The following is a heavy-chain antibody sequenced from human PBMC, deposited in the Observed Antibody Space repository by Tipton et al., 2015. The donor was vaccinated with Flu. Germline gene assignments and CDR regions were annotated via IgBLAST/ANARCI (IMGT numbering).Heavy chain of an antibody. CDR1: GYTFTNYG. J-gene: IGHJ6*02. CDR2: ISGHNGDT. D-gene: IGHD2-8*02. CDR3: ARDWDRVTLVQYHGMDV. Sequence: QLVRSGAEVKKPGASVKVSCKASGYTFTNYGLSWVRQAPGQGLEWMAWISGHNGDTNYAQKFQGRVTMTTDTSTSTVYMELRSLTSDDTAVYYCARDWDRVTLVQYHGMDVWAKGPRSPSP. V-gene: IGHV1-18*01.